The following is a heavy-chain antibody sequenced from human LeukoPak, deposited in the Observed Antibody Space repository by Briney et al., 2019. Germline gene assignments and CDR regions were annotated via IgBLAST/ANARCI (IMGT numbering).Heavy chain of an antibody. CDR2: ISSRGGST. Sequence: GGSLRLSCLASVFTFSRYVMHWVRQAPGEGLEGVSSISSRGGSTYYAESVKGRFTIPRDNSKKSLYLQMSSLRAENTAVYYWVKATRITIFAVVIIGAFDIWGQGKLVTVSS. D-gene: IGHD3-3*01. V-gene: IGHV3-64D*09. J-gene: IGHJ3*02. CDR1: VFTFSRYV. CDR3: VKATRITIFAVVIIGAFDI.